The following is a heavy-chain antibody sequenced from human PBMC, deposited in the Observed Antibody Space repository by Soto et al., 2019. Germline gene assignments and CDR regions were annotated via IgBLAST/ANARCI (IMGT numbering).Heavy chain of an antibody. CDR2: IYYSGST. CDR3: ARRNTMVRGVTFDY. D-gene: IGHD3-10*01. J-gene: IGHJ4*02. V-gene: IGHV4-39*01. Sequence: SETLSLTCTVSGGSISSSSYYWGWIRQPPGKGLEWIGSIYYSGSTYYNPSLKSRVTISVDTSKNQFSLKLSSVTAADTAVYYCARRNTMVRGVTFDYWGQGTLVTVSS. CDR1: GGSISSSSYY.